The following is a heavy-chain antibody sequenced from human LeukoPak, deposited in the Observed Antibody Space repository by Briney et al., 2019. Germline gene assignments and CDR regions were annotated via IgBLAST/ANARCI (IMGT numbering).Heavy chain of an antibody. CDR3: VRHTWFGTRHWFDP. CDR2: VYYSGST. Sequence: SETLSLTCTFSVDSISTYYWSWIRQPPGKGLEWIGYVYYSGSTNYNPSLKKRVTMSIDTYKNQFFQELSSVTAADTAVYYCVRHTWFGTRHWFDPWGQGILVTVSA. J-gene: IGHJ5*02. D-gene: IGHD3-10*01. V-gene: IGHV4-59*08. CDR1: VDSISTYY.